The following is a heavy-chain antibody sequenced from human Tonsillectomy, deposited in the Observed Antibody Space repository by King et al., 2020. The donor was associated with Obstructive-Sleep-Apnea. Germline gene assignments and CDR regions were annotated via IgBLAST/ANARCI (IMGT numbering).Heavy chain of an antibody. CDR2: IYYSGST. CDR3: AGRGVEDYYYYGMDV. V-gene: IGHV4-39*07. CDR1: CGSISSSRYY. Sequence: QLQESGPGLVKPSETLSLTCTVSCGSISSSRYYWGWIRQPPGKGLEWIGSIYYSGSTYYTPSLKSRVTISVDTSKNQFSLKLSSVTAADTAVYYFAGRGVEDYYYYGMDVWGQGTTVTVSS. J-gene: IGHJ6*02. D-gene: IGHD2-15*01.